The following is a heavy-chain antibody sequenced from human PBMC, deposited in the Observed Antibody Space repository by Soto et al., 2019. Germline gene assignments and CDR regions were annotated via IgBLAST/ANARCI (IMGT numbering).Heavy chain of an antibody. CDR2: INAGYGNT. D-gene: IGHD7-27*01. Sequence: ASVKVSCKASGYTFSSYAMHWVRQAPGQRLEWMGWINAGYGNTKSSQKFQDRVTISRDTSASTAYMELTSLRSEDTAVHYCARDTGDGTFDFWGQGTLVTVSS. CDR1: GYTFSSYA. V-gene: IGHV1-3*01. CDR3: ARDTGDGTFDF. J-gene: IGHJ4*02.